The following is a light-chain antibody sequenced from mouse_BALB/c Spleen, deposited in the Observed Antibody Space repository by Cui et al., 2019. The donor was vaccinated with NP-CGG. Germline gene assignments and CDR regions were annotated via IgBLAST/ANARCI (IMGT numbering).Light chain of an antibody. J-gene: IGLJ1*01. CDR2: GTN. Sequence: VTQESELTTSPGETVTLTCRSSTGAVATSNYANWVQEKPDHLFTGLIGGTNNRAPGVPARFSGSLIGDKAALTITGAQTEDEAIYFCALWYSNHWVFGGGTKLTVL. V-gene: IGLV1*01. CDR1: TGAVATSNY. CDR3: ALWYSNHWV.